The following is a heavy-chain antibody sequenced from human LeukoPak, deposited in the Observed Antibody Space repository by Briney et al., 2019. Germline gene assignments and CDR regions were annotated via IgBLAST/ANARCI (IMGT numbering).Heavy chain of an antibody. D-gene: IGHD6-19*01. CDR1: GITLNNYG. J-gene: IGHJ4*02. CDR3: AKTTTGYSSGRYPGWPVDY. CDR2: ISGSGGIT. V-gene: IGHV3-23*01. Sequence: PGGSLRLSCAVSGITLNNYGMTWVRQAPGKGLEWVAGISGSGGITYFADPVKGRFTISRDNSKNTVYLQMNSLRVEDTAVYYCAKTTTGYSSGRYPGWPVDYWGQGTLVTVSS.